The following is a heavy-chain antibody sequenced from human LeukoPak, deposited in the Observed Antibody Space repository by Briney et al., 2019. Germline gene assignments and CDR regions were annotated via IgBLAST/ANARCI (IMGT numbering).Heavy chain of an antibody. V-gene: IGHV3-48*01. CDR2: ISSSSSTI. D-gene: IGHD3-22*01. J-gene: IGHJ3*02. CDR3: ASGGWNYYDSSGLIAFDI. CDR1: GFTFSSYS. Sequence: PGGSLRLSCAASGFTFSSYSMNWVRQAPGKGLEWVSYISSSSSTIYYADSVKGRFTISRDNAKNSLYLQMNSLRAEDTAVHYCASGGWNYYDSSGLIAFDIWGQGTMVTVSS.